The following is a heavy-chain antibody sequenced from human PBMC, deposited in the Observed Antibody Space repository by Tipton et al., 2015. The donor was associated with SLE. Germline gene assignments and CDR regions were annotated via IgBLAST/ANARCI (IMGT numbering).Heavy chain of an antibody. CDR2: ISWNGDTI. Sequence: SLRLSCALSGFKFDDYALHWVRQPPGKGLEWVSGISWNGDTIGYAESVSGRFTISKDKAKNSLFLQMNSLRPEDTALYYCAKDYGIYYFYGIDVWGQGTTVTVSS. CDR3: AKDYGIYYFYGIDV. D-gene: IGHD3-3*01. V-gene: IGHV3-9*01. J-gene: IGHJ6*02. CDR1: GFKFDDYA.